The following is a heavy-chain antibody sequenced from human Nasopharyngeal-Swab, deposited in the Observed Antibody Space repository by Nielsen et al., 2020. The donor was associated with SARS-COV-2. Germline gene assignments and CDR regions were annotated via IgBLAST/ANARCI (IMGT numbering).Heavy chain of an antibody. CDR1: GFTFSNAW. Sequence: GASLQISCAASGFTFSNAWMSWVRQAPGKGLEWVGRIKSKTDGGTTDYAAPVKGRFTISRDDSKNTLYLQMNSLRSEDTAVYYCATGNTGYWGQGTLVTVSS. D-gene: IGHD4-17*01. CDR2: IKSKTDGGTT. J-gene: IGHJ4*02. CDR3: ATGNTGY. V-gene: IGHV3-15*01.